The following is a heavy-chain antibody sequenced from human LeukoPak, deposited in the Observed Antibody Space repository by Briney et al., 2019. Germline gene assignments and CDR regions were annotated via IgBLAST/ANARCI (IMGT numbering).Heavy chain of an antibody. V-gene: IGHV3-48*01. CDR2: ISSSSSTI. CDR1: GFTFSSYS. Sequence: PTGGSLRLSCAASGFTFSSYSMNWVRQAPGKGLEWVSYISSSSSTIYYADSVKGRFTISRDNAKNSLYLQMNSLRAEDTAVYYCVRDPSGWGMDVWGQGTTVTVSS. J-gene: IGHJ6*02. D-gene: IGHD6-19*01. CDR3: VRDPSGWGMDV.